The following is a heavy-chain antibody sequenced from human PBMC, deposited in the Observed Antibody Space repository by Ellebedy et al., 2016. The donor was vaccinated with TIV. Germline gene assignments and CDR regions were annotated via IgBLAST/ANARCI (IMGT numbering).Heavy chain of an antibody. D-gene: IGHD4-17*01. CDR3: ARRASYGDYAVQVNPWFDP. Sequence: PGGSLRLSCAASGFNFRSYWMTWVRQAPGKGLEWVAKIRQEGDEIYYVESVKGRFTISRDNAKKSLFLQMNSRRVEDTAVYYCARRASYGDYAVQVNPWFDPWGQGTLVTVSS. J-gene: IGHJ5*02. CDR2: IRQEGDEI. V-gene: IGHV3-7*01. CDR1: GFNFRSYW.